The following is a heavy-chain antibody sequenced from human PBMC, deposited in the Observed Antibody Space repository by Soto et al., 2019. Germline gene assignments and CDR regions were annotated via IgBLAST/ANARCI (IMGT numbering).Heavy chain of an antibody. D-gene: IGHD2-15*01. CDR2: IDGVGTVI. CDR1: GFTFSSYW. Sequence: EVHLVESGGDLVQPGGSLRLSCAASGFTFSSYWMHWARQAPGKGLVWLSSIDGVGTVIPHADSVKGRFTVSRDNAKNSLYLQMYSLRAEDTAVYYCVREVCSGGLCKVFDYWGQGTPVTVSS. J-gene: IGHJ4*02. CDR3: VREVCSGGLCKVFDY. V-gene: IGHV3-74*01.